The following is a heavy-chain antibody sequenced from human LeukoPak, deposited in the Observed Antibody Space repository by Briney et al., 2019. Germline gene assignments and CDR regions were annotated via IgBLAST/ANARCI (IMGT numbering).Heavy chain of an antibody. CDR2: INHSGGA. CDR1: GGSFIGYY. D-gene: IGHD3-3*01. V-gene: IGHV4-34*01. J-gene: IGHJ4*02. CDR3: ARVPLRFLEPFDY. Sequence: SETLSLTCAVYGGSFIGYYWSWIRQPPGKGLEWIGEINHSGGANYNPSLKSRVTISADTSKSQFSLKLGSVTAADTAVYYCARVPLRFLEPFDYWGQGALVTVSS.